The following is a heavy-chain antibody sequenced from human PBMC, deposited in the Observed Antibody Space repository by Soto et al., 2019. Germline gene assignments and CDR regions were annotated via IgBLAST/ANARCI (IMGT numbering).Heavy chain of an antibody. Sequence: SETLSLTCAVYGGSFSCYYWSWIRQPPGKGLEWIGEINHSGSTNYNPSLKSRVTISVDTSKNQFSLKLSSVTAADTAVYYCARGSMAAAGPLYPKFTGDRDYYYGMDVWGQGTTVTVSS. D-gene: IGHD6-13*01. CDR2: INHSGST. CDR3: ARGSMAAAGPLYPKFTGDRDYYYGMDV. CDR1: GGSFSCYY. J-gene: IGHJ6*02. V-gene: IGHV4-34*01.